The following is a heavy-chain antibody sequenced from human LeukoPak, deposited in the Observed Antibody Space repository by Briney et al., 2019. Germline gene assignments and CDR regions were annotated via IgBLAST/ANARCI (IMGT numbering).Heavy chain of an antibody. J-gene: IGHJ5*02. CDR2: ISAYNGNT. D-gene: IGHD2-15*01. CDR3: ARDHDYCSGGSCYPRNWFDP. V-gene: IGHV1-18*01. CDR1: GYTFTSYG. Sequence: ASVKVSCKASGYTFTSYGISWVRQAPGQGLKWMGWISAYNGNTNYAQKLQGRVTMTTDTSTSTAYMELRSLRSDDTAVYYCARDHDYCSGGSCYPRNWFDPWGQGTLVTVSS.